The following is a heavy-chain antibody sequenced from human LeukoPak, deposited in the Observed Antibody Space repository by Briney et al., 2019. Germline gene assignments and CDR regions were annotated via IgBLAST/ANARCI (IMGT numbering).Heavy chain of an antibody. D-gene: IGHD6-19*01. V-gene: IGHV4-59*01. Sequence: SETLSLTCTVSGGSISSYYWSWIRQPPGKGLEWIGYIYYSGSTNYNPSLKSRVTISVDTSKNQFSLKLSSVTAADTAVYYCAGTPPDSSGWTLHFGYWGQGTLVTVSS. J-gene: IGHJ4*02. CDR3: AGTPPDSSGWTLHFGY. CDR2: IYYSGST. CDR1: GGSISSYY.